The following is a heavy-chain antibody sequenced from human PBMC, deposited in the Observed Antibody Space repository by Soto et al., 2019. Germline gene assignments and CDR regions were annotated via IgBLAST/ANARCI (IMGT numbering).Heavy chain of an antibody. CDR3: ARVGYCSGGSCSPHYGMDV. J-gene: IGHJ6*02. CDR2: INHSGST. CDR1: GGSFSGYY. D-gene: IGHD2-15*01. V-gene: IGHV4-34*01. Sequence: SETLSLTCAVYGGSFSGYYWSWIRQPTGKGLEWIGEINHSGSTNYNPSLKSRVTISVDTSKNQFSLKLRSVTAADTAVYYCARVGYCSGGSCSPHYGMDVWGQGTTVTVSS.